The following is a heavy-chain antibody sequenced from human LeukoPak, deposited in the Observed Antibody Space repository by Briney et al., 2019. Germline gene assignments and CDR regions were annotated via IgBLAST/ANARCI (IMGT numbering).Heavy chain of an antibody. CDR1: GFTFSSYS. V-gene: IGHV3-48*04. D-gene: IGHD6-19*01. CDR3: ARDGSGCYDY. Sequence: GGSLSLSCAASGFTFSSYSMNWVRQAPGKGMELVSSISSSSGSTIYSADSVKGRFTISRDNAKNSLYLQVNSLRAEDTAVYYCARDGSGCYDYWGQGILVTVSS. CDR2: ISSSSGSTI. J-gene: IGHJ4*02.